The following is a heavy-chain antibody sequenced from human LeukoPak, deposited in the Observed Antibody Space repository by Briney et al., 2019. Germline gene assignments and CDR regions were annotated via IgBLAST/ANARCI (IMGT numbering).Heavy chain of an antibody. Sequence: GESLKISCKGSGYSFTSYWIGWVRQMPGKGLEWMGIIYPGDSDTRYSPSFQGQVTISADKSISTAYLQWSSLKASDTAMYYCASARADYGDLSYYFDYWGQGTLATVSS. D-gene: IGHD4-17*01. CDR3: ASARADYGDLSYYFDY. CDR2: IYPGDSDT. V-gene: IGHV5-51*01. J-gene: IGHJ4*02. CDR1: GYSFTSYW.